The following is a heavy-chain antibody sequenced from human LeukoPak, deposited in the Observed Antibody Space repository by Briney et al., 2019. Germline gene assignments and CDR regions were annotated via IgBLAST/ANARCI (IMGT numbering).Heavy chain of an antibody. CDR2: IYYSGST. CDR3: ARGRRRPRNWNYPNWFDP. Sequence: SETLSLTCAVYGGSFSGYYWSWIRQPPGKGLEWIGSIYYSGSTYYNPSLKSRVTISVDTSKNQFSLKLSSVTAADTAVYYCARGRRRPRNWNYPNWFDPWGQGTLVTVSS. D-gene: IGHD1-7*01. V-gene: IGHV4-34*01. CDR1: GGSFSGYY. J-gene: IGHJ5*02.